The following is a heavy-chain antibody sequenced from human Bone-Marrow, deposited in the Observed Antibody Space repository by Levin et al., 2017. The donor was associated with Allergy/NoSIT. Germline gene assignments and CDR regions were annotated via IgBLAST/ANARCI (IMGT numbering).Heavy chain of an antibody. CDR2: ISYDGSNK. V-gene: IGHV3-30*04. D-gene: IGHD2-21*01. J-gene: IGHJ4*02. CDR1: GFTFSSYA. CDR3: ARLRGLFDY. Sequence: GGSLRLSCAASGFTFSSYAMHWVRQAPGKGLEWVAVISYDGSNKYYADSVKGRFTISRDNSKNTLYLQMNSLRAEDTAVYYCARLRGLFDYWGQGTLVTVSS.